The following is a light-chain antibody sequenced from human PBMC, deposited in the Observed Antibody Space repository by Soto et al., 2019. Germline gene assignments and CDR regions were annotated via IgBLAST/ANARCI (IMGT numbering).Light chain of an antibody. CDR2: DVR. V-gene: IGLV2-14*01. J-gene: IGLJ1*01. CDR3: NSYTSSSTYV. Sequence: QSALTQPASVSGSPGQSITIPCTGTSSDVGGYNYVSWFQQHPGKAPKLMIYDVRNRPSGISNRFSGSKSGNTASLTISGLQAEDEADYYCNSYTSSSTYVFGTGTKLTVL. CDR1: SSDVGGYNY.